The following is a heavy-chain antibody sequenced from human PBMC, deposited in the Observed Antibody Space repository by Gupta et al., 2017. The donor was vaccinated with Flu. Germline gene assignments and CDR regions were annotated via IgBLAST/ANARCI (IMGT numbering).Heavy chain of an antibody. J-gene: IGHJ4*02. CDR2: VYYSGSA. CDR3: ARGYSATTFRLDS. V-gene: IGHV4-59*01. CDR1: GGSMSNYY. D-gene: IGHD1-1*01. Sequence: QVQLQESGPGLVKPSETLSLTCTVSGGSMSNYYWGWIRQPPGRGLEWIGYVYYSGSANYNPSLKSPVTISLDTSKNQFSLRLNSVSAADTAVYYCARGYSATTFRLDSWGQGTLVTVSS.